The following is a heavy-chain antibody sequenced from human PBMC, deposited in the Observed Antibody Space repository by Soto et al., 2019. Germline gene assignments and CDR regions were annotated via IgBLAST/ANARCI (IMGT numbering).Heavy chain of an antibody. Sequence: GESLKIACKGSGYSFTSCWIGWVRQMPGKGLEWMGIIYPGDSDTRYSTSFQGQVTISADKSISTAYLQWSSLKAPDTAMYYSATAHGGGYHFNWFDPWGQGTLVTVSS. CDR2: IYPGDSDT. CDR1: GYSFTSCW. CDR3: ATAHGGGYHFNWFDP. D-gene: IGHD3-22*01. J-gene: IGHJ5*02. V-gene: IGHV5-51*01.